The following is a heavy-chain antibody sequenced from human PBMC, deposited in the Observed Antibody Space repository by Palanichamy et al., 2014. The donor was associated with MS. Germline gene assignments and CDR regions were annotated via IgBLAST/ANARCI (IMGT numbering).Heavy chain of an antibody. D-gene: IGHD2-8*01. CDR1: GFTFSTYS. CDR2: VSSRSRVI. Sequence: EVQLVESGGGLIQPGGSLRLSCAASGFTFSTYSMNWVRQAPGKGLEWVSFVSSRSRVILYANSVKGRFTISRDNAKNSVHLQMNSLRDEDTAVYYCARNRYCSNGVCYMAHDYWGQGTLVIVSS. CDR3: ARNRYCSNGVCYMAHDY. J-gene: IGHJ4*02. V-gene: IGHV3-48*02.